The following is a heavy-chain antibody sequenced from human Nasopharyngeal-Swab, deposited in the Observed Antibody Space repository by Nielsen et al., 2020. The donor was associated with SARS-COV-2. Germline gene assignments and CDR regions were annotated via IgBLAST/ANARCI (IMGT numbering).Heavy chain of an antibody. CDR3: ARDRTYYYGSGSHDY. J-gene: IGHJ4*02. Sequence: ASVKVSCKASGYTFTDYYMHWVRQAPGQGLEWMGWINPNSGGTNYAQKFQGRVTMTRDTSISTAYMELSRLRSDDTAVYYCARDRTYYYGSGSHDYWGQGTLVTVSS. CDR1: GYTFTDYY. CDR2: INPNSGGT. V-gene: IGHV1-2*02. D-gene: IGHD3-10*01.